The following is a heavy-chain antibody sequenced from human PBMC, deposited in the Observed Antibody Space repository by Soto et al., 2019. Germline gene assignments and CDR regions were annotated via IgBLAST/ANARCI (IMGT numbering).Heavy chain of an antibody. CDR2: MNPNSGNT. D-gene: IGHD5-12*01. V-gene: IGHV1-8*01. J-gene: IGHJ6*02. Sequence: QVQLVQSGAEVKKPGASVKVSCKASGYTFTSYDINWVRQATGQGLEWMGWMNPNSGNTGYAQKFQGRVTMTRNTSINTAYMELSSLRSEDTAVYYCAREMATNQAGYYYGMDVWGQGTTVTVSS. CDR3: AREMATNQAGYYYGMDV. CDR1: GYTFTSYD.